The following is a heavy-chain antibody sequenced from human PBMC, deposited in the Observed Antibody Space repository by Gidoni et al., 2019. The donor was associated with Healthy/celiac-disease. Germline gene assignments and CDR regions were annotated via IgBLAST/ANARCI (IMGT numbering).Heavy chain of an antibody. CDR2: INPNRGGT. CDR1: GNTFTGYY. J-gene: IGHJ3*02. Sequence: QVQLVQSGAEVKKPGASVQVSCKASGNTFTGYYMHWIRQAPGQGLEWMGWINPNRGGTEYAQNFQGRVTMTRDTSINTAYMELSSLKSDDTAIYYCARDRVLGQWLGDVFDIWGQGTMVTVSS. D-gene: IGHD6-19*01. CDR3: ARDRVLGQWLGDVFDI. V-gene: IGHV1-2*02.